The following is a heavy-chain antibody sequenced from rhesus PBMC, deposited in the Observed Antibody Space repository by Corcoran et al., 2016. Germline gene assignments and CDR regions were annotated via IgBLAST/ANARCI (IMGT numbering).Heavy chain of an antibody. CDR2: FYGRVINT. Sequence: QLQLQESGPGLVKPSETLSLTCAVSGGSISSSYWRWIRQAPGKGREWIGYFYGRVINTNDDPSLKSRVTLSVDTSKNQLSLKLSSVTAADTSVYYCARLGNGAFDFWGQGLRVTVSS. J-gene: IGHJ3*01. D-gene: IGHD1-32*01. CDR3: ARLGNGAFDF. CDR1: GGSISSSY. V-gene: IGHV4-169*01.